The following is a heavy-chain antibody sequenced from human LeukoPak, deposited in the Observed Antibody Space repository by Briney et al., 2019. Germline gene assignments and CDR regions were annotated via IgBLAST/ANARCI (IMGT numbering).Heavy chain of an antibody. CDR2: ISGSGGST. CDR1: GFTFSSFA. V-gene: IGHV3-23*01. Sequence: GGSLRLSCSASGFTFSSFAMSWVRQAPGKGLEWVSGISGSGGSTYYADSMNAPFTISRDNSKTTLYLQINSLRAEDTAIYYCAKDFSVGVTMIRGPFDPWGQGTLVTVSS. D-gene: IGHD3-10*01. J-gene: IGHJ5*02. CDR3: AKDFSVGVTMIRGPFDP.